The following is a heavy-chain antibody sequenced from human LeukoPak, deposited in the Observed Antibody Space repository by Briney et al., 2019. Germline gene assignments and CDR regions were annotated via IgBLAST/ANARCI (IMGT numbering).Heavy chain of an antibody. CDR3: ARLTTMVRDFDY. CDR1: GGSISGYY. V-gene: IGHV4-59*08. D-gene: IGHD3-10*01. J-gene: IGHJ4*02. Sequence: SETLSLTCTVSGGSISGYYWSWIRRPPGKGLEWIGYIYYSGSTYYNPSLKSRVTISVDTSKNQFSLKLSSVTAADTAVYYCARLTTMVRDFDYWGQGTLVTVSS. CDR2: IYYSGST.